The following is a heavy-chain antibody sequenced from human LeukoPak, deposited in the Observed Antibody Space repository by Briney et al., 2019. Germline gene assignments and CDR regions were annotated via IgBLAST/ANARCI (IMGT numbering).Heavy chain of an antibody. CDR1: GFTFSNYW. CDR3: SRDWADHYYGSGSYNPPPDY. V-gene: IGHV3-7*01. D-gene: IGHD3-10*01. CDR2: IKHDGSEK. Sequence: GGSLRLSCAASGFTFSNYWMSWVRQAPGKGLEWVANIKHDGSEKYYVDSVKGRFTISRDNAKNSLYLQMNTLRAEDTAIYYCSRDWADHYYGSGSYNPPPDYWGQGTLVTVSS. J-gene: IGHJ4*02.